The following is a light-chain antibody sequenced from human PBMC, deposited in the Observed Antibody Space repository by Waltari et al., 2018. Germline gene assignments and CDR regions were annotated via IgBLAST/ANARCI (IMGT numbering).Light chain of an antibody. Sequence: EIVLTQSPATLSLSPGERATLSCGASQIISPHLAWYQQKHGQAPRLLIYDTSNRATGIPARFSGSGSGTDFTLTISSLEPEDFAVYYCQQRSRWPITFGQGTRLEIK. CDR1: QIISPH. CDR2: DTS. V-gene: IGKV3-11*01. CDR3: QQRSRWPIT. J-gene: IGKJ5*01.